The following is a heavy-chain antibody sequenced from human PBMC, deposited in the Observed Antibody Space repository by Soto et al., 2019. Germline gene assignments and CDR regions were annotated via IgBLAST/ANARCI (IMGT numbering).Heavy chain of an antibody. Sequence: GESLKISWKGSGYSFTSYWIGWVRQMPGKGLEWMGIIYPGDSDTRYSPSFQGQVTISADKSISTAYLQWSSLKASDTAMYYCARTYYDILTATQYGMDVWGQGTTVTVSS. D-gene: IGHD3-9*01. J-gene: IGHJ6*02. CDR2: IYPGDSDT. V-gene: IGHV5-51*01. CDR1: GYSFTSYW. CDR3: ARTYYDILTATQYGMDV.